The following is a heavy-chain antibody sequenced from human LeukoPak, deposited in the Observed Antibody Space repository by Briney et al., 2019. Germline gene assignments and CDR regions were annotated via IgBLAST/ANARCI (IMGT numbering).Heavy chain of an antibody. D-gene: IGHD2-15*01. CDR2: IYYSGST. V-gene: IGHV4-39*01. Sequence: PSETLSLTCTVSGGSVSSSTYYWGWIRQPPGKGLEWIGSIYYSGSTYYNPSLKSRVTISVDTSKNQFSLKLSSVTAADTAVYYCARGSEVAATQNYWGQGTLVTVSS. CDR3: ARGSEVAATQNY. J-gene: IGHJ4*02. CDR1: GGSVSSSTYY.